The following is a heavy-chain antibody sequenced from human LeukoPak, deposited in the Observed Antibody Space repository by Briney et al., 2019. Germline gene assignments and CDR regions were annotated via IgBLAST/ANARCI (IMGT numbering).Heavy chain of an antibody. CDR1: GYTFTTYG. V-gene: IGHV1-18*01. CDR2: INTYNGNT. D-gene: IGHD3-22*01. Sequence: ASVKVSCKASGYTFTTYGIIWVRQAPGQGLEWMGWINTYNGNTHYAQKVQGGVTMTTDTSTATAYMELRSLRSDDTAVYYCARSYDSSGNDAFDIWGQGTMVTVSS. CDR3: ARSYDSSGNDAFDI. J-gene: IGHJ3*02.